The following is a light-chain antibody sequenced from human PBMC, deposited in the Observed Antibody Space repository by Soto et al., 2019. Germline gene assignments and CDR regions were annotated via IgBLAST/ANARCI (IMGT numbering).Light chain of an antibody. CDR2: AAS. Sequence: DIPMTPSPSSLSASVGDKVTNTCPASQSINRYLNWYQQKPGKAPNLLISAASGLQSGVPSRFSGSGSGTDFTLTISSLQPEDFATYYCQQSYSTPRTFGQGTKVDIK. V-gene: IGKV1-39*01. J-gene: IGKJ1*01. CDR3: QQSYSTPRT. CDR1: QSINRY.